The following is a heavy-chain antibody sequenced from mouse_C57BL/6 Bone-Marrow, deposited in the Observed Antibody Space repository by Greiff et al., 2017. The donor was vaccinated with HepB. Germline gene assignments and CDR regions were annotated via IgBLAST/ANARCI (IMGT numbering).Heavy chain of an antibody. CDR1: GYTFTSYW. V-gene: IGHV1-7*01. J-gene: IGHJ4*01. CDR3: ARCYDSNYEGYYYAMDY. Sequence: QVQLQQSGAELAKPGASVKLSCKASGYTFTSYWMHWVKQRPGQGLEWIGYINPSSGYTKYNQKFKDKATLTADKSSSTAYMQLSSLTYEDSAVYYCARCYDSNYEGYYYAMDYWGQGTSVTVSS. D-gene: IGHD2-5*01. CDR2: INPSSGYT.